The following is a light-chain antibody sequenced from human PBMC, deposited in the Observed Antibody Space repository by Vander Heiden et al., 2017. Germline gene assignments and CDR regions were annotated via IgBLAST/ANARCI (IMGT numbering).Light chain of an antibody. Sequence: QSALTQPSSVSGPPGQSITISCTGTSSDVGSYNLVSWYQQHPGKAPKLMIYEGSKRPSGVSNRFSGSKSGNTASLTISGLQAEDEADYYCCSYAGSSTRFGGGTKLTVL. CDR3: CSYAGSSTR. J-gene: IGLJ2*01. V-gene: IGLV2-23*01. CDR1: SSDVGSYNL. CDR2: EGS.